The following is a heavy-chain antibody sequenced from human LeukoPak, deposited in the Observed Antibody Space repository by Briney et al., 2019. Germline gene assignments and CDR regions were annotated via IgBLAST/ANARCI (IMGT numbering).Heavy chain of an antibody. CDR1: GFTFSVYG. CDR2: IPYDGSNK. CDR3: AKDICGGNCYPHGGY. V-gene: IGHV3-30*02. D-gene: IGHD2-21*01. J-gene: IGHJ4*02. Sequence: GGSLRLSCAASGFTFSVYGMHWVRQAPGKGLEWVAFIPYDGSNKYYADSLQGRFTISRDNSMYTLYLQMSSLRAEDTAIYYCAKDICGGNCYPHGGYWGQGTLVTVSS.